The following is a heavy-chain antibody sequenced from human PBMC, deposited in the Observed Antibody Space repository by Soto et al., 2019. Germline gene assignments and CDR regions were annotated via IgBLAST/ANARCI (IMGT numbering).Heavy chain of an antibody. CDR2: IFSNDEK. J-gene: IGHJ6*03. D-gene: IGHD6-19*01. Sequence: HVTLKECGPVLVKPTETLTLTCTVSGFSLSNGKVGVSWIRQRPGKALEWLAHIFSNDEKSYRTSLKSRLTISEDTSKSQVVLTMTNVDPVDTATYYCARILFGRSVAGGYFNTDVCGKGTTVTVSS. V-gene: IGHV2-26*01. CDR3: ARILFGRSVAGGYFNTDV. CDR1: GFSLSNGKVG.